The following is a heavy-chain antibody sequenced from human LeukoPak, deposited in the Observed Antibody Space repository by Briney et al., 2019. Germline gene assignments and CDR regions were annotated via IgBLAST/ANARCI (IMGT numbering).Heavy chain of an antibody. V-gene: IGHV3-21*01. J-gene: IGHJ4*02. CDR3: ARDRRHDWNWGYFDY. CDR1: GFTFSSYS. Sequence: PGGSLSLSCEVSGFTFSSYSMNWVRQAPGKGLEWVSSISSSSTYLYYADSVKGRFTITRDNAKNSLYLQMNSLRAEDTAVYHCARDRRHDWNWGYFDYWGQGTLVTVSS. D-gene: IGHD1-7*01. CDR2: ISSSSTYL.